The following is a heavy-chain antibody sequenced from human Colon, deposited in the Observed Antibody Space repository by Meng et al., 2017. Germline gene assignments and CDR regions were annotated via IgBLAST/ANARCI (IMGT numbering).Heavy chain of an antibody. CDR1: GYTFTAYH. D-gene: IGHD1-26*01. CDR3: ARVLFSGSYPSGY. CDR2: IEPNSGGT. J-gene: IGHJ4*02. V-gene: IGHV1-2*06. Sequence: VQPVQSGAEGKQPGASVKVSWKASGYTFTAYHMHWVRRAPGQGLEWMGRIEPNSGGTNYAQKFQGRVTMTRDTSITTAYMELSRLRSDDTAVYYCARVLFSGSYPSGYWGQGTLVTVSS.